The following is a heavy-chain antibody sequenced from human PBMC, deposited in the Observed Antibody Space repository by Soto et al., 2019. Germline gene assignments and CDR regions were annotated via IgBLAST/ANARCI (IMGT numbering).Heavy chain of an antibody. CDR1: EFMFSSYA. V-gene: IGHV3-23*01. J-gene: IGHJ4*02. CDR3: AKANSLRAVRGASVDS. D-gene: IGHD6-19*01. Sequence: EVQLLESGGGLVQPGGSLRLSCDASEFMFSSYAMSWVRQAPGKGLEWVSTISPNGENTYYAASVRGRFTISRDKSTNIVSRQMNSLPPEDTAIYYWAKANSLRAVRGASVDSWGQGALLTVSS. CDR2: ISPNGENT.